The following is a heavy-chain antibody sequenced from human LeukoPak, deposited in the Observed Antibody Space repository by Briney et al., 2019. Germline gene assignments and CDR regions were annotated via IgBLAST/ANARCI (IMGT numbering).Heavy chain of an antibody. D-gene: IGHD2-2*01. J-gene: IGHJ6*03. CDR2: ISGRGDNT. CDR1: GFTFSSYW. CDR3: ARGTSAFLTGYYYMDV. V-gene: IGHV3-23*01. Sequence: PGGSLRLSCAASGFTFSSYWMHWVRQAPGKGLEWVSAISGRGDNTYYADSVRGRFTISRDNSKNTLYLQMNSLRAEDTAVYYCARGTSAFLTGYYYMDVWGKGTTVTVSS.